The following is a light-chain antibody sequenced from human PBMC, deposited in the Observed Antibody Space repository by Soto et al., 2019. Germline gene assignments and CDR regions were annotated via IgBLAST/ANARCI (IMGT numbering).Light chain of an antibody. CDR3: SSYAGSTNWV. Sequence: QSALTQPPSASGSPGQSVTISCTGASSDFIGSNYISWYQQYPGKAPKVMIYEVSKRPSGVPDRFSGSKSGNTASLTVSGLQAEDEADYYCSSYAGSTNWVFGGGTQLTVL. J-gene: IGLJ2*01. V-gene: IGLV2-8*01. CDR1: SSDFIGSNY. CDR2: EVS.